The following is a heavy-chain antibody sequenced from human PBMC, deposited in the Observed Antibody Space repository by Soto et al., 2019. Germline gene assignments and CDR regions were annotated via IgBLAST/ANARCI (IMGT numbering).Heavy chain of an antibody. CDR2: IYSTGNA. D-gene: IGHD3-10*01. CDR1: DGSITGYY. V-gene: IGHV4-4*07. Sequence: QVQLQESGPGLVKPSETLSLRCTVSDGSITGYYWSWVRQPAGKGLEWIGRIYSTGNANYNPSLKSRVTMSVDTSRNRFSLELTSVTAADTAMYYCVRGDVFDIWGRGTKVTVSS. CDR3: VRGDVFDI. J-gene: IGHJ3*02.